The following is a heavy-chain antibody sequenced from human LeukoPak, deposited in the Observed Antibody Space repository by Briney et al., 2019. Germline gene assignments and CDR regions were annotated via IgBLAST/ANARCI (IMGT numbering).Heavy chain of an antibody. CDR2: ISDSASST. CDR1: GFTFSNCA. Sequence: GGSLRLSCAASGFTFSNCAMNWVRQAPGKGLEWVSAISDSASSTYYADSVKGRFTISRDNAKNTLYLQMNSLRAEDTAVYYCARGVDYYYYYGMDVWGQGTTVTVSS. CDR3: ARGVDYYYYYGMDV. D-gene: IGHD2-15*01. J-gene: IGHJ6*02. V-gene: IGHV3-23*01.